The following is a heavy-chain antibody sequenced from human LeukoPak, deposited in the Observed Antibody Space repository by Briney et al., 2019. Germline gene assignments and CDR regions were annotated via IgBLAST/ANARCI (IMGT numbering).Heavy chain of an antibody. V-gene: IGHV1-69-2*01. CDR3: ATGPGIAARGGAFDI. CDR2: VDPEDGET. D-gene: IGHD6-6*01. Sequence: ATVKISCKVSGYTFTDYYMHWVQQAPGKGREWMGLVDPEDGETIYAEKFQGRVTITADTSTDTAYMELSSLRSEDTAVYYCATGPGIAARGGAFDIWGQGTMVTVSS. J-gene: IGHJ3*02. CDR1: GYTFTDYY.